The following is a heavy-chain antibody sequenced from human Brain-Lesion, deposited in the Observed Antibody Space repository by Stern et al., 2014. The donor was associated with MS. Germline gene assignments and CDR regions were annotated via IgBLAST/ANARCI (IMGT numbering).Heavy chain of an antibody. CDR1: GFPFDDYA. V-gene: IGHV3-9*01. Sequence: EVQLVESGGDLVQPGRSLRLSCAAFGFPFDDYAMHWVRQAPGKGLEWVAGISWNSGTIGYADSVKGRFTTSRDTAYSSLFLQMNSLSPEDTALYYCARDIPGSSAYFAYGGRGPLVTFPS. CDR2: ISWNSGTI. CDR3: ARDIPGSSAYFAY. J-gene: IGHJ4*02. D-gene: IGHD3-10*01.